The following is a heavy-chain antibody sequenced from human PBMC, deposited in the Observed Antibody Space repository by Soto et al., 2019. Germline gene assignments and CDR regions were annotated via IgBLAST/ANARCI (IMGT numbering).Heavy chain of an antibody. V-gene: IGHV4-31*03. J-gene: IGHJ4*02. CDR3: ARTKCSGGSCYSWSLDY. CDR2: RYYSEST. Sequence: SETLSLTCTVSGGSITTGGYYWSWIRQLPGKGLEWIGHRYYSESTYYNPSPKSRVSISLDTSKNQFSLKLSFVTAADTAMYYCARTKCSGGSCYSWSLDYWGQGTPVTVSS. CDR1: GGSITTGGYY. D-gene: IGHD2-15*01.